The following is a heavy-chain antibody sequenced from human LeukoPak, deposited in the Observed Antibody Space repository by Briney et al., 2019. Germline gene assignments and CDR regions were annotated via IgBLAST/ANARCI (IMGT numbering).Heavy chain of an antibody. Sequence: GGSLRLSCAASGFTFSSYWMHWVRQAPGEGLVWVSRINSDGSTTNYADSVKGRFTISRDNAKNTLYLQMNSLRAEDTAVYYCARDGKAANFDYWGQGTLVTVSS. CDR3: ARDGKAANFDY. V-gene: IGHV3-74*01. J-gene: IGHJ4*02. CDR2: INSDGSTT. D-gene: IGHD6-13*01. CDR1: GFTFSSYW.